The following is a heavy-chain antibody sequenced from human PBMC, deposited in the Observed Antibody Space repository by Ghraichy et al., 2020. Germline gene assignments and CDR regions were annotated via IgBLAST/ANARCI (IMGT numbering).Heavy chain of an antibody. CDR2: INHSGST. J-gene: IGHJ6*02. V-gene: IGHV4-34*01. CDR3: ARGRVYSTSWRFHPYYYYGMDV. Sequence: SQTLSLTCAVYGGSFSGYYWSWIRQPPGKGLEWIGEINHSGSTNYNPSLKSRVTISVDTSKNQFSLKLSSVTAADTAVYYCARGRVYSTSWRFHPYYYYGMDVWGQGTTVTVSS. CDR1: GGSFSGYY. D-gene: IGHD2-2*01.